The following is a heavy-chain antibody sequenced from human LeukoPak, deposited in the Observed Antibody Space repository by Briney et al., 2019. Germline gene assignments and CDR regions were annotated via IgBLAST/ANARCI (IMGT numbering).Heavy chain of an antibody. D-gene: IGHD2-21*02. J-gene: IGHJ3*02. V-gene: IGHV1-2*02. CDR3: ARDPSGTYCGGDCYFGAFDI. CDR2: INPNSGGT. Sequence: ASVKVSCKASGYTFTGYYMHWVRQAPGQGLEWMGWINPNSGGTNYAQKFQGRVTMTRDTSISTAYMELSRLRSDDTAVYYCARDPSGTYCGGDCYFGAFDIWGQGTMVTVSS. CDR1: GYTFTGYY.